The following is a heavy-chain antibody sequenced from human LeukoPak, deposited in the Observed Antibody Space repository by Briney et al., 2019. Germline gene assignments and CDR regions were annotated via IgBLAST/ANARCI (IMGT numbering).Heavy chain of an antibody. Sequence: GGSLRLSCAASGFTFSSYAMHWVRQAPGEGLEWVAVISYDGSNKYYADSVKGRFTISRDNSKNTLYLQMNSLRAEDTAVYYCASPMWSGYLSYFDYWGQGTLVTVSS. D-gene: IGHD3-3*01. CDR2: ISYDGSNK. CDR1: GFTFSSYA. CDR3: ASPMWSGYLSYFDY. J-gene: IGHJ4*02. V-gene: IGHV3-30-3*01.